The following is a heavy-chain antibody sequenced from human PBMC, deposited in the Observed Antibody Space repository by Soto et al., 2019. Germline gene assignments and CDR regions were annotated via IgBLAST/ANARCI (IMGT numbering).Heavy chain of an antibody. CDR2: ISGSGDKT. CDR3: AKDRFGIVGPVDY. V-gene: IGHV3-23*01. D-gene: IGHD1-26*01. CDR1: GLIFSDYA. J-gene: IGHJ4*02. Sequence: EVQLLESGGDLVQPGGSLRLSCAASGLIFSDYAMSWVRQAPGKGLECVACISGSGDKTFYADSVKGRFTISRDNSKNTVSLHMNSLRVDDTAVYFCAKDRFGIVGPVDYSGPGTLVTVSS.